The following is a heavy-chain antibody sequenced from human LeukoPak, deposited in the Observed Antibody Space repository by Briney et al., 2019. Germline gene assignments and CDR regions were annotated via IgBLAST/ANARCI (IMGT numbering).Heavy chain of an antibody. CDR2: IYYSGST. CDR3: AGSDGYKRDY. CDR1: GGSISSYY. Sequence: SETLSLTCTVSGGSISSYYWSWIRQPPGKGLEWIGYIYYSGSTNYNPSLKSRVTISVDTSKNQFSLKLSSVTAADTAVYYCAGSDGYKRDYWGQGTLVTVSS. D-gene: IGHD5-24*01. V-gene: IGHV4-59*01. J-gene: IGHJ4*02.